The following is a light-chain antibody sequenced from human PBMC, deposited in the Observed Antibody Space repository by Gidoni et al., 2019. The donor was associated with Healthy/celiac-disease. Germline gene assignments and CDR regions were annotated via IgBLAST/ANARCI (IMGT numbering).Light chain of an antibody. CDR1: QGISSY. Sequence: DIQLTQSPSFLSASVGDRVTIPCRASQGISSYLAWYQQKPGKAPKLLIYAASTLQSGVPSRFSGSGSGTEFTLTISSLQPEDFATYYCQQLNSYPLLFGQGTRLEIK. J-gene: IGKJ5*01. V-gene: IGKV1-9*01. CDR2: AAS. CDR3: QQLNSYPLL.